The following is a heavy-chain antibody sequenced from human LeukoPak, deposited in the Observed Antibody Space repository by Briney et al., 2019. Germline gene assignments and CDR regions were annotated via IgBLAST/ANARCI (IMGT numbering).Heavy chain of an antibody. CDR3: ARAPLRQQPFDY. D-gene: IGHD6-13*01. V-gene: IGHV4-34*01. Sequence: SDTLSLTCAVYGGSFSGYYWSWIRQPPGKGLEWIGEINHSGSTNDNPSIKSRVTISVDTSKNQFSLKLSSVTAADTAVYYCARAPLRQQPFDYWGQGTLVTVSS. J-gene: IGHJ4*02. CDR2: INHSGST. CDR1: GGSFSGYY.